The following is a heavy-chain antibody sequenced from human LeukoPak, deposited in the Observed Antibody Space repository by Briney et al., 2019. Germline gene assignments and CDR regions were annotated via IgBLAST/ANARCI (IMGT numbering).Heavy chain of an antibody. CDR2: IYSDGRT. J-gene: IGHJ4*02. V-gene: IGHV3-66*01. D-gene: IGHD4-23*01. CDR1: GFTFSSYS. CDR3: ARDFYGGNSFDY. Sequence: GGSLRLSRAASGFTFSSYSINWVRQAPGKGLEWVSVIYSDGRTDYADSVKGRFTSSRDNSKNTLYLQMNSLRAEDTAVYYCARDFYGGNSFDYWGQGTLVTVSS.